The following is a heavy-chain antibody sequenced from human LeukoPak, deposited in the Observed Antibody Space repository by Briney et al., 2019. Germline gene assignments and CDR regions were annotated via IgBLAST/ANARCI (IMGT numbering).Heavy chain of an antibody. CDR3: ARGGTGNWFDP. J-gene: IGHJ5*02. V-gene: IGHV4-38-2*01. CDR2: IYHSGST. Sequence: WETLSLTCAVSGYSISSGYYWGWIRQPPGKGLEWIGSIYHSGSTYYNPSLKSRVTISVDTSKNQFSLKLSSVTAADTAVYYCARGGTGNWFDPWGQGTLVTVSS. CDR1: GYSISSGYY. D-gene: IGHD1-1*01.